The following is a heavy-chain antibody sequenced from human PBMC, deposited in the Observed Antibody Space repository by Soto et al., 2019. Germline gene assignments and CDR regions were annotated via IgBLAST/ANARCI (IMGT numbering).Heavy chain of an antibody. CDR1: GGSFSGYY. J-gene: IGHJ4*02. CDR3: ASAFYYYDSSGSVY. D-gene: IGHD3-22*01. CDR2: INHSGST. V-gene: IGHV4-34*01. Sequence: SETLSLTCAVYGGSFSGYYWSWIRQPPGKGLEWIGEINHSGSTNYNPSLQSRVTISVDTFKNQFSLKLSSVTAADTAVYYCASAFYYYDSSGSVYWGQGTLVTVSS.